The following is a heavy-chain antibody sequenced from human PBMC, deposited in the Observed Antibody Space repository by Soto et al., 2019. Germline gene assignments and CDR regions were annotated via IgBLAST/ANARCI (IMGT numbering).Heavy chain of an antibody. D-gene: IGHD3-3*01. CDR2: IVPILGIV. CDR3: ARGIGDAYNSAAGY. CDR1: GATSGSYT. V-gene: IGHV1-69*02. Sequence: QVQLVQSGAEMKKPGSSVKVSCKTSGATSGSYTITWVRQAPGQGLEWMGRIVPILGIVNYAQNLQGRVTITEDKSTSTAYMELSSLRSEDTAVYYCARGIGDAYNSAAGYWGQGTLVTVSS. J-gene: IGHJ4*02.